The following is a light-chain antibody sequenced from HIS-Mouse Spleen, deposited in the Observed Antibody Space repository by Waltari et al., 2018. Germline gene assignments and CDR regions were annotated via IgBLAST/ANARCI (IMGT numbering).Light chain of an antibody. CDR3: MQALQTPT. CDR2: LGS. CDR1: QSLLHSNGYNY. Sequence: DIVMTQSPLSLPVTPGEPASISCRSSQSLLHSNGYNYLDWYLQKPGQSPQLLIYLGSNRASGVPDRFGGSGSGTDVTLKISRVEAEDVGVYYCMQALQTPTFGQGTRLEIK. V-gene: IGKV2-28*01. J-gene: IGKJ5*01.